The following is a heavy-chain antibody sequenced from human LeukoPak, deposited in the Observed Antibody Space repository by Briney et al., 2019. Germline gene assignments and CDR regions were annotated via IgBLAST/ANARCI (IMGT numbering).Heavy chain of an antibody. J-gene: IGHJ5*02. CDR1: GGSFSGYS. Sequence: PSETLSLTCAVYGGSFSGYSWSWIRQPPGKGLEWVGEMIHSGSTNYNPSLKSRVTISVDTSKNQFSLKVSSVTAADTAVYYCARDVGRFGELDWLDPWGQGTLVTVSS. CDR2: MIHSGST. V-gene: IGHV4-34*12. D-gene: IGHD3-16*01. CDR3: ARDVGRFGELDWLDP.